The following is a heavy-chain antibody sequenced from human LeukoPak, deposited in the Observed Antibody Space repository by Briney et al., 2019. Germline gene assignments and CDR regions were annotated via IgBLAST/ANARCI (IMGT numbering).Heavy chain of an antibody. CDR1: GFTFSNQA. CDR3: ARGGVEYSSSPFDY. CDR2: ISVTGDTT. Sequence: GGSLRLSCVASGFTFSNQAMTWVRQTPGKGLEWVSTISVTGDTTYYADSVKGRFTISRDNSKNTLYLQMNSLRAEDTAVYYCARGGVEYSSSPFDYWGQGTLVTVSS. D-gene: IGHD6-6*01. J-gene: IGHJ4*02. V-gene: IGHV3-23*01.